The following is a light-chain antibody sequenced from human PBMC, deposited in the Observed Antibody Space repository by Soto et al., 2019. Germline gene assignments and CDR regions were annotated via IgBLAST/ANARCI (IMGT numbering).Light chain of an antibody. V-gene: IGLV1-44*01. Sequence: QSVLTQPPSASGTPGQRVTISCSGSSSNIGSNTVNWYQQLPGTAPKLLIYSNNQRPSGVPDRFSGSKSGTTASLTSTGLQSEDEADYYCCSYAGSYTYVFGTGTKVTVL. CDR1: SSNIGSNT. CDR3: CSYAGSYTYV. CDR2: SNN. J-gene: IGLJ1*01.